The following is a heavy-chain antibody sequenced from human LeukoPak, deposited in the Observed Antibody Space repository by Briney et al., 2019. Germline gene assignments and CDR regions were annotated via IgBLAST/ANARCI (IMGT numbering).Heavy chain of an antibody. V-gene: IGHV4-34*01. CDR3: ARGPLWLDY. CDR2: INHSGST. CDR1: GGSFSGYY. J-gene: IGHJ4*02. D-gene: IGHD5-18*01. Sequence: PSETLSLTCAVYGGSFSGYYWSWIRRPPGKGLEWIGEINHSGSTNYNPSLKSRVTISVDASKNQFSLKLSSVTAADTAVYYCARGPLWLDYWGQGTLVTVSS.